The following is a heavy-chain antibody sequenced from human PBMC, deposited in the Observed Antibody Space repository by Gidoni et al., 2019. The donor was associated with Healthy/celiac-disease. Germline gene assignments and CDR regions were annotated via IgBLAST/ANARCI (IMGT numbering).Heavy chain of an antibody. CDR3: ARAGLTTSWFDP. D-gene: IGHD4-17*01. V-gene: IGHV4-59*01. J-gene: IGHJ5*02. CDR2: IYSSGST. Sequence: QVQLQESGPGLVKPSETLSLTCTVSGGSISSYYWSWIRQPPGKGLEWIGYIYSSGSTNYNPSLKSRVTISVDTSKNQFSLKLSSVTAADTAVYYCARAGLTTSWFDPWGQGTLVTVSS. CDR1: GGSISSYY.